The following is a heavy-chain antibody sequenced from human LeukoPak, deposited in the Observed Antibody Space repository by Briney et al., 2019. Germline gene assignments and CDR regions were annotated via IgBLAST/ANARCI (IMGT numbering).Heavy chain of an antibody. Sequence: AGGSLRLSCAASGFTFSSYAMSWVRQAPGKGLEWVSAISGSGGTTYYADSVKGRFTIYRDNAKNSLYLQMNSLRAEDTAVYYCVSDPNALDYWGQGTLVTVSS. V-gene: IGHV3-23*01. J-gene: IGHJ4*02. D-gene: IGHD1-1*01. CDR1: GFTFSSYA. CDR3: VSDPNALDY. CDR2: ISGSGGTT.